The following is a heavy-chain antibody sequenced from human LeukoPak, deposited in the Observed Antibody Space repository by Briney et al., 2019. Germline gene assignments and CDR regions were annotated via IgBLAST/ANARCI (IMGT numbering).Heavy chain of an antibody. CDR3: ARLPITMIVALDY. J-gene: IGHJ4*02. Sequence: SETLSLTCAVYGGSFSGYYWSWIRQPPGKGLEWIGEINHSGSTNYNPSLKSRVTISVDTSKNQFSLKLSSVTAADTAVYYCARLPITMIVALDYWGQGTLVTVSS. D-gene: IGHD3-22*01. CDR1: GGSFSGYY. CDR2: INHSGST. V-gene: IGHV4-34*01.